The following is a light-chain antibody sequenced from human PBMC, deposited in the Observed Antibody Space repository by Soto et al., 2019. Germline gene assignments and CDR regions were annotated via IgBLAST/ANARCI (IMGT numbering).Light chain of an antibody. CDR1: SSDVGGYNY. J-gene: IGLJ1*01. CDR2: DVS. V-gene: IGLV2-14*01. CDR3: SSYTSSSTPLV. Sequence: QSALTQPASVSGSPGQSITISCTGTSSDVGGYNYVSWYQQHPGKAPKLMIYDVSNWPSGVSNRFSGSKSGNTASLTISGLQAEDEDDYYCSSYTSSSTPLVFGTGTKVTVL.